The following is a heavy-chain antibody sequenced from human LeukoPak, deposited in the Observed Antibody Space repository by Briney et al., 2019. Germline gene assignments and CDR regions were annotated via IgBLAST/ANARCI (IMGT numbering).Heavy chain of an antibody. CDR2: INPNSGGT. Sequence: ASVKVSCKASGYTFTAYHMHWVRQAAGQGLEWMGWINPNSGGTNYAQKFQGRVTMTRDTSISTAYMELSRLRSDDTAVYYCATLLSALETKPWGQGTQVTVSS. D-gene: IGHD3-10*01. J-gene: IGHJ5*02. V-gene: IGHV1-2*02. CDR1: GYTFTAYH. CDR3: ATLLSALETKP.